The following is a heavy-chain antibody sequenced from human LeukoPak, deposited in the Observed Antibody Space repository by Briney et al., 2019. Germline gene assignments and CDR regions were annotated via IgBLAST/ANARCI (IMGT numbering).Heavy chain of an antibody. CDR3: AREDWNYNKRVNWFDP. V-gene: IGHV3-21*01. J-gene: IGHJ5*02. D-gene: IGHD1-7*01. Sequence: GGSLRLSCAASGFTFSSYSMNWVRQAPGKGLEWVSSISSSSSYIYYADSVKGRFTISRDNAKNSLYLQMNSLRAEDTAVYYCAREDWNYNKRVNWFDPWGQGTLVTVSS. CDR2: ISSSSSYI. CDR1: GFTFSSYS.